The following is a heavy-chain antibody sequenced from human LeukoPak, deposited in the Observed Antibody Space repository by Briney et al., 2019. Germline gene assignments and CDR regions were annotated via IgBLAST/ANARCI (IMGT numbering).Heavy chain of an antibody. D-gene: IGHD3-3*01. Sequence: SETLSLTCTVCLGSISSSSYYWGWIRQPPGKGLEWIGSIYYSGSTYYDPSLKSRVTISVDTSKNQFSLKLSSVTAADTAVYYCARQSWGYYDFWSGYYHYMDVWGKGTTVTVSS. CDR3: ARQSWGYYDFWSGYYHYMDV. CDR1: LGSISSSSYY. CDR2: IYYSGST. J-gene: IGHJ6*03. V-gene: IGHV4-39*01.